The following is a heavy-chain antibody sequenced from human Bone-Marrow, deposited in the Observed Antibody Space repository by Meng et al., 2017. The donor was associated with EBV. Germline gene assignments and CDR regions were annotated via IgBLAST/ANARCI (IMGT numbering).Heavy chain of an antibody. J-gene: IGHJ5*02. D-gene: IGHD5-12*01. CDR3: ARGSLIVATNWFDP. Sequence: QVQLQESGPGLVKPSETLSLTCTVSGGSVSSGSYYWSWIRQPPGKGLEWIGYIYYSGSTNYNPSLKSRVTIPVDTSKNQFSLKLSSVTAADTAVYYCARGSLIVATNWFDPWGQGTLVTVSS. CDR1: GGSVSSGSYY. CDR2: IYYSGST. V-gene: IGHV4-61*01.